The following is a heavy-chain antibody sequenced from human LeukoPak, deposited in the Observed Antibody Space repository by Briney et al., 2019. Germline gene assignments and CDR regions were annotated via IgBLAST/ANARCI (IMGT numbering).Heavy chain of an antibody. D-gene: IGHD3-9*01. Sequence: SETLSLTCTVSGGSISSYYWSWIRQPPGKGLEWIGNIYYSGSTNYNPSLKSRVTISVDTSKNQFSLKLSSVTAADTAVYYCARHRQEFVLRYFDWLLTRFDYWGQGTLVTVSS. CDR3: ARHRQEFVLRYFDWLLTRFDY. J-gene: IGHJ4*02. V-gene: IGHV4-59*08. CDR2: IYYSGST. CDR1: GGSISSYY.